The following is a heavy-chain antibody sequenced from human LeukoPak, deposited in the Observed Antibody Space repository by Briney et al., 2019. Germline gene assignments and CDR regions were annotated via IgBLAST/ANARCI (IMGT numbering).Heavy chain of an antibody. CDR2: MYYSGST. CDR3: AKQKSGSGSYFDH. Sequence: SETLSLTCTVSGGSISSSSYYWGWIRQPPGKGLEWIGSMYYSGSTFYNPSLKSRVTISVDTSKSHFSLKLNSATAADTAVYYCAKQKSGSGSYFDHWGQGTLVTVSS. V-gene: IGHV4-39*01. D-gene: IGHD3-10*01. CDR1: GGSISSSSYY. J-gene: IGHJ4*02.